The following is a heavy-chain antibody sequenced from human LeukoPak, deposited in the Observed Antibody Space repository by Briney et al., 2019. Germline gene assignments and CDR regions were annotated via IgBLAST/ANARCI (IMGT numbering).Heavy chain of an antibody. Sequence: PSETLSLTCTVSGGSISSGGYYWSWIRQHPGKGLEWIGYIYYSGSTYYNPSLKSRVTISVDTSKNQFSLKLSSVTAADTAVYYCAKGGPEASAGLSWFDPWGQGTLVTVPS. V-gene: IGHV4-31*03. CDR2: IYYSGST. CDR1: GGSISSGGYY. J-gene: IGHJ5*02. D-gene: IGHD1-14*01. CDR3: AKGGPEASAGLSWFDP.